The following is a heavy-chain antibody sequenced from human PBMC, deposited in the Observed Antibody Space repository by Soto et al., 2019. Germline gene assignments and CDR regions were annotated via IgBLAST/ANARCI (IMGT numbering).Heavy chain of an antibody. CDR2: ISWDGGNT. D-gene: IGHD4-17*01. J-gene: IGHJ4*02. V-gene: IGHV3-43*01. CDR3: AKDTSWTIDY. Sequence: EVQLVESGGVVVQPGGSLRLSCAASGFTFDDYTMHWVRQAPGKGLEWVSMISWDGGNTYYADSVKGRFTISRDNSENSLYLQMNSLRTEDTALYYCAKDTSWTIDYWGQGTLVTVSS. CDR1: GFTFDDYT.